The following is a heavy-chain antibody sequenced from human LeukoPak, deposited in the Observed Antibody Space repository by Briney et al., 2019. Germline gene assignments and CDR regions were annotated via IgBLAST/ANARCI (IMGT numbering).Heavy chain of an antibody. V-gene: IGHV4-4*07. D-gene: IGHD6-19*01. CDR1: GGSISSYY. J-gene: IGHJ4*02. CDR3: ARDDSSGWYYY. Sequence: SETLSLTCTVSGGSISSYYWSWIRQPAGKGLEWIGRIYTSGSTNYNPSLKSRVTMSVDTSKNQFSLKLNSVTAADTAAYFCARDDSSGWYYYWGQGTLVTVSS. CDR2: IYTSGST.